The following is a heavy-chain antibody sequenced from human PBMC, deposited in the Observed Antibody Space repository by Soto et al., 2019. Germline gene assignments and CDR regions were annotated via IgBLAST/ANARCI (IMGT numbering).Heavy chain of an antibody. D-gene: IGHD1-26*01. CDR2: IYYMGRA. Sequence: SETLSLTCAVYGGSFSGYYWSWIRQPPGKGLEWIGYIYYMGRANYNPSLKSRVTMSIDTSKNQFSLKLSSVTAADTAVYYCARDPVGVTHFDYWGQGALVTVSS. CDR3: ARDPVGVTHFDY. V-gene: IGHV4-59*01. CDR1: GGSFSGYY. J-gene: IGHJ4*02.